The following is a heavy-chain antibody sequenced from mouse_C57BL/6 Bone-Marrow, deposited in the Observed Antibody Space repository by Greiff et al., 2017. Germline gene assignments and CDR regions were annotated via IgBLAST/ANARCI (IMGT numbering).Heavy chain of an antibody. CDR1: GYSFTGYY. Sequence: VQLQQSGPELVKPGASVKISCKASGYSFTGYYMNWVKQSPEKSLEWIGEINPSTGGTTYNQKFTAKATLTVDKSSSTAYMQLKSLTSEDSAVYYCARWTGWYFDVWGTGTTVTVSS. CDR3: ARWTGWYFDV. CDR2: INPSTGGT. V-gene: IGHV1-42*01. J-gene: IGHJ1*03.